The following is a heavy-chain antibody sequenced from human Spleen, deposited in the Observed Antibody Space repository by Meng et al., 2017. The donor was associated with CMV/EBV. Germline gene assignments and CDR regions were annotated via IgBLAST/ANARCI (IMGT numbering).Heavy chain of an antibody. J-gene: IGHJ6*02. CDR2: ISYDGSNK. V-gene: IGHV3-30*04. CDR1: GFTFSSYA. Sequence: GESLKISCAASGFTFSSYAMHWVRQAPGKGLEWVAVISYDGSNKYYADSVKGRFTISRDNSKNTLYLQMNSLRAEDTAVYYCARDHKMYTIFGVVMRRYYYYYGMDVWGQGTTVTVSS. D-gene: IGHD3-3*01. CDR3: ARDHKMYTIFGVVMRRYYYYYGMDV.